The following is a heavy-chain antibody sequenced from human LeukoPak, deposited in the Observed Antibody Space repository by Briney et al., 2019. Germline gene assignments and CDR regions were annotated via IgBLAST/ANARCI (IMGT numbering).Heavy chain of an antibody. J-gene: IGHJ3*02. CDR2: VDPEDGET. Sequence: ASVKISCKVSGYTFTDYYMHWVQQAPGKGLEWMGLVDPEDGETIYAEKFQGRVTITADTSTDTAYMELSSLRSEDTAVYYCATFGATGTTQIDAFDIWGQGAMVTVSS. V-gene: IGHV1-69-2*01. CDR3: ATFGATGTTQIDAFDI. D-gene: IGHD1-7*01. CDR1: GYTFTDYY.